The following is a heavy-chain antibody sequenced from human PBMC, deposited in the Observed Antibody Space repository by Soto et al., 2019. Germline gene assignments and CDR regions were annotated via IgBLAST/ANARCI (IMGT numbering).Heavy chain of an antibody. Sequence: GGSLRLSCAASGLTFNRYWMHWVRHAPGKGLVWVSHINTDGSNTNYADSVKGRFTISRDNAKSTLFLQMNSLRDEDTAVYYCXREFCSGGNCYTYYFDPWGQGIPVTVSS. J-gene: IGHJ5*02. V-gene: IGHV3-74*01. CDR3: XREFCSGGNCYTYYFDP. D-gene: IGHD2-15*01. CDR1: GLTFNRYW. CDR2: INTDGSNT.